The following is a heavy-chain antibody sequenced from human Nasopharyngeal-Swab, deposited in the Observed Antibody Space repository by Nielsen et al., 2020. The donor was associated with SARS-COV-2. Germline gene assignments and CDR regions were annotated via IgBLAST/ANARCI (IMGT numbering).Heavy chain of an antibody. Sequence: WVRQAPGQGLEWMGWISTNTGNPTYAQGFTGRFVFSLDTSVSTAYLQISSLKAEDTAVYYCARAERSQPGRWGQGTLVTVSS. V-gene: IGHV7-4-1*02. CDR3: ARAERSQPGR. CDR2: ISTNTGNP. D-gene: IGHD1-1*01. J-gene: IGHJ4*02.